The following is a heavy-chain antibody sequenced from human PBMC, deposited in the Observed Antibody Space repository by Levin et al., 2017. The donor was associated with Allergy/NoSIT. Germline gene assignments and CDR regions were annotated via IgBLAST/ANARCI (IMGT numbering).Heavy chain of an antibody. CDR3: AHLLDAYSSRTGTFRYFDY. V-gene: IGHV2-5*02. CDR2: IHWDDKK. J-gene: IGHJ4*02. CDR1: GFSLSSRGEG. Sequence: KGSGPTLVKPTQTLTLTCSFSGFSLSSRGEGVGWIRQPPGQALEWLALIHWDDKKRYRPSLKSRLSVTKDTSNNQVVLVMTNMDPVDAGTYFCAHLLDAYSSRTGTFRYFDYWGQGTLVTVSS. D-gene: IGHD3-16*01.